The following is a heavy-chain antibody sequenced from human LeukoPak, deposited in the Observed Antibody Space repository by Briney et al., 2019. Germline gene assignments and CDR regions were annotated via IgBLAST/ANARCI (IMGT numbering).Heavy chain of an antibody. V-gene: IGHV3-7*01. Sequence: GGPLRLSCAASEFTFTNYWMSWVRQAPGKGLEWVAHMKQDGRETHYVDSVKGRFTISRDNAKNSVYLQMNSLRAEDTAVYFCARDAFRARYFDLWGRGILVTVSS. J-gene: IGHJ2*01. D-gene: IGHD3-10*01. CDR1: EFTFTNYW. CDR2: MKQDGRET. CDR3: ARDAFRARYFDL.